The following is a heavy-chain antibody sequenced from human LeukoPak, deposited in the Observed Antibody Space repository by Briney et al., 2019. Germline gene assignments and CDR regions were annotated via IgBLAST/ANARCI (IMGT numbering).Heavy chain of an antibody. CDR2: IYYSGST. CDR1: GGSISSGDYY. CDR3: ARDRAAAVTFDY. Sequence: SQTLSLTCTVSGGSISSGDYYWSWLRQPPGKGLEWIGYIYYSGSTYYNPSLKSRVTISVDTSKNQFSLKLSSVTAADTAVYYCARDRAAAVTFDYWGQGTLVTVSS. D-gene: IGHD6-13*01. J-gene: IGHJ4*02. V-gene: IGHV4-30-4*08.